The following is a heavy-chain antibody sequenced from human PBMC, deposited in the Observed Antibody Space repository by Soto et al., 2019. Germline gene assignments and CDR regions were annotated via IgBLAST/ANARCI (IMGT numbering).Heavy chain of an antibody. J-gene: IGHJ6*02. CDR2: INHSGST. Sequence: SETLSLTCAVYGGSFSGYYWSWIRQPPGKGLEWIGEINHSGSTNYNPSLKSRVTISVDTSKNQFSLKLSSVTAADTAVYYCARVNVYDFWSGYSHLYYYGMDVWGQGTTVTVS. V-gene: IGHV4-34*01. D-gene: IGHD3-3*01. CDR3: ARVNVYDFWSGYSHLYYYGMDV. CDR1: GGSFSGYY.